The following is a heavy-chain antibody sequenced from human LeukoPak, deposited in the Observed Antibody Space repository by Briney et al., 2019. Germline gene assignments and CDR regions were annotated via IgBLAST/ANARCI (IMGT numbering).Heavy chain of an antibody. J-gene: IGHJ4*02. Sequence: GGSLRVSFVCTVFTFISYAMSGVCPAPGRGGEWVSPISWCGGSTYYAGSVRGGFTLSTDNSTKTRYLQINRLRDEDTAVYYCPKDLWNDDIGGQGTVATVS. D-gene: IGHD1-1*01. CDR3: PKDLWNDDI. CDR1: VFTFISYA. CDR2: ISWCGGST. V-gene: IGHV3-23*01.